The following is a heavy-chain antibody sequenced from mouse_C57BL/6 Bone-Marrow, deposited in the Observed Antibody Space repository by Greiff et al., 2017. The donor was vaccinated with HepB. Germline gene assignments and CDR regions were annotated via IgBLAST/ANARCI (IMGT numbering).Heavy chain of an antibody. J-gene: IGHJ1*03. Sequence: DVKLVESGGGLVQSGRSLRLSCATSGFTFSDFYMEWVRQAPGKGLEWIAASRNKANDYTTEYSASVKGRFIVSRDTSQSILYLQMNALRAEDTAIYYCARDALYGNYGYWYFDVWGTGTTVTVSS. CDR3: ARDALYGNYGYWYFDV. CDR1: GFTFSDFY. D-gene: IGHD2-1*01. V-gene: IGHV7-1*01. CDR2: SRNKANDYTT.